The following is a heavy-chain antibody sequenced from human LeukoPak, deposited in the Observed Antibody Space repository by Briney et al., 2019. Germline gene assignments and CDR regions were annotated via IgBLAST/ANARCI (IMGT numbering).Heavy chain of an antibody. CDR3: ARRTGTTTNNWFDP. V-gene: IGHV4-59*01. CDR1: GGSISSYY. D-gene: IGHD1-7*01. Sequence: SETLSLTCTVSGGSISSYYWSWIRQPPGKGLEWIGYIYYSGSTNYNPSLKSRVTISVDTSKNQFSLKLSSVTAADTAVYYCARRTGTTTNNWFDPWGQGTLVTVSS. CDR2: IYYSGST. J-gene: IGHJ5*02.